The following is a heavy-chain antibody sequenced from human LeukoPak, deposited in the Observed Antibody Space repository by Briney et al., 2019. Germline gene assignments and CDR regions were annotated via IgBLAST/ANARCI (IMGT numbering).Heavy chain of an antibody. Sequence: GASVKVSCKASGYTFTSYGISWVRQAPGQGLEWMGWISAYNGNTNYAQKLQGRVTMTTDTSTSTAYMELRSLRSDDTAVYYCARVRRGSGRYYYYYMDVWGKGTTVTASS. D-gene: IGHD6-19*01. J-gene: IGHJ6*03. CDR2: ISAYNGNT. V-gene: IGHV1-18*01. CDR3: ARVRRGSGRYYYYYMDV. CDR1: GYTFTSYG.